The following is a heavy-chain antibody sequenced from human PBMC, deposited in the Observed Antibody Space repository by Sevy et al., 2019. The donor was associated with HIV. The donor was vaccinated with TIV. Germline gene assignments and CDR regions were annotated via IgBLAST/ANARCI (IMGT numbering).Heavy chain of an antibody. J-gene: IGHJ4*02. V-gene: IGHV3-23*01. CDR3: AREGCTKPHDY. CDR1: GFTFSKYS. D-gene: IGHD2-8*01. Sequence: GGSLRLSCAASGFTFSKYSMSWVRQPPGKGLEWVSTLSFGCGEINYADSVKGRFTTSRDNSKSSVYLQMNNLRPEDTAMYYCAREGCTKPHDYWGQGTLVTVSS. CDR2: LSFGCGEI.